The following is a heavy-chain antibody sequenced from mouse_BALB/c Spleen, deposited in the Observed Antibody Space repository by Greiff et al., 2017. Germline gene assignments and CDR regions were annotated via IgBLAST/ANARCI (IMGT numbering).Heavy chain of an antibody. CDR2: ISSGGSYT. CDR1: GFTFSSYT. J-gene: IGHJ4*01. CDR3: TTTTGSSYYYAMDY. D-gene: IGHD1-3*01. Sequence: EVKLVESGGGLVKPGGSLKLSCAASGFTFSSYTMSWVRQTPEKRLEWVATISSGGSYTYYPDSVKGRFTISRDNAKNTLYLQMSSLKSEDTAMYYCTTTTGSSYYYAMDYWGQGTSVTVSS. V-gene: IGHV5-6-4*01.